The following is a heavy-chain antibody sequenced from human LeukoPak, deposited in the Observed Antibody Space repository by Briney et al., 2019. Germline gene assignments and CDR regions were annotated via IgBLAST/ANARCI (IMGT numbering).Heavy chain of an antibody. V-gene: IGHV3-21*01. CDR2: ISSSSSYI. J-gene: IGHJ4*02. CDR3: ARSEYYYGSGSHGSVDY. D-gene: IGHD3-10*01. Sequence: GGSLRLSCAASGFTFSSYSMNWVRQAPGKGLEWVSSISSSSSYIYYADSVKGRFTISRDNAKNSLYLQMNSLRAEDTAVYYCARSEYYYGSGSHGSVDYWGQGTLVTVSS. CDR1: GFTFSSYS.